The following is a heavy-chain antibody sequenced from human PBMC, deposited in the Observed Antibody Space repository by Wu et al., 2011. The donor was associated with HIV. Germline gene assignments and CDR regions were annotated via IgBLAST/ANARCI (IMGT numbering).Heavy chain of an antibody. J-gene: IGHJ4*02. Sequence: QVQLEQSGAEMKKPGASMKVSCKVSGHTLIELSMHWVRQTPGKGLEWMGGFPPEYGESIYAQKFQGRVTMTEDTSTDTAYMELSSLRSEDTAVYYCARGHYAGYDSANYGCGHWGQGTPVTVSS. CDR1: GHTLIELS. CDR3: ARGHYAGYDSANYGCGH. V-gene: IGHV1-24*01. D-gene: IGHD3-3*01. CDR2: FPPEYGES.